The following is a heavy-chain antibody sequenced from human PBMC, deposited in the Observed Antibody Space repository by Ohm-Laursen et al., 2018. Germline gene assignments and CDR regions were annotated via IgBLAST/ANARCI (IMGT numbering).Heavy chain of an antibody. D-gene: IGHD4-17*01. V-gene: IGHV4-59*01. CDR2: IYYSGST. CDR1: GGSISSYY. CDR3: ARQYGDDFDY. Sequence: SETLSLTCAVSGGSISSYYWSWIRQPPGKGLEWIGYIYYSGSTNYNPSLKSRVTISVDTSKNQFSLKLSSVTAADTAVYYCARQYGDDFDYWGQGTLVTVSS. J-gene: IGHJ4*02.